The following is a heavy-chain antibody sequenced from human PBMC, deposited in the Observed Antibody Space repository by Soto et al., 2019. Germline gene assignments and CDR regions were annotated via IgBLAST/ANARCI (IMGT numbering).Heavy chain of an antibody. J-gene: IGHJ4*02. CDR3: AGARGDPPYLDY. CDR1: SGSISSSNW. D-gene: IGHD2-21*02. V-gene: IGHV4-4*02. Sequence: PSETLSLTCAVSSGSISSSNWWSWVRQPPGKGLEWIGEIYHSGSTNYNPSLKSRVTISVDKSKNQFSLKLSSVTAADTAVYYCAGARGDPPYLDYWGQGTLVTVSS. CDR2: IYHSGST.